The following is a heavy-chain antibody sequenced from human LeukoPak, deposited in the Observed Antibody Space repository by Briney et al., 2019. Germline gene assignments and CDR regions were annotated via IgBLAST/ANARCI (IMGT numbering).Heavy chain of an antibody. CDR1: GYTFTGYY. V-gene: IGHV1-2*02. D-gene: IGHD3-10*02. CDR3: ARDLNVYPYYFDF. J-gene: IGHJ4*02. CDR2: INPNSDGT. Sequence: ASVKVSCKASGYTFTGYYIHWVRQAPVQGLEWMGWINPNSDGTNYAQKFQGRVTMTSDTSISTAYMELSRLRSDDTAFYYCARDLNVYPYYFDFWGQGTLVTVSS.